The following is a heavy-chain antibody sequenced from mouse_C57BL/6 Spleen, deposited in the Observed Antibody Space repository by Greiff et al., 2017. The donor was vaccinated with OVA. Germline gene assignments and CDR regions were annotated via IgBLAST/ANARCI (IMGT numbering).Heavy chain of an antibody. CDR1: GYSITSGYD. J-gene: IGHJ1*03. D-gene: IGHD1-1*01. CDR3: ARTDYYGSSWYFDV. V-gene: IGHV3-1*01. Sequence: DVMLVESGPGMVKPSQSLSLTCTVTGYSITSGYDWHWIRHFPGNKLEWMGYISYSGSTNYNPSLKSRISITHDTSKNHFFLKLNSVTTEDTATYYCARTDYYGSSWYFDVWGTGTTVTVSS. CDR2: ISYSGST.